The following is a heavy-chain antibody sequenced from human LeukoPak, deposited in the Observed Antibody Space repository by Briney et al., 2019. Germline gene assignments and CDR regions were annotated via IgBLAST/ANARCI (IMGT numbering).Heavy chain of an antibody. Sequence: ASVKVSCKVSGYTLTELSMHWVRQAPGKGLEWMGGFDPEDGETIYAQKFQGRVTMTEDTSTDTAYMELSSLRSEDTALYYCAASRLSQFGGVVVESAGYYYMDVWGKGTTVTVSS. D-gene: IGHD3-16*02. CDR1: GYTLTELS. CDR2: FDPEDGET. CDR3: AASRLSQFGGVVVESAGYYYMDV. J-gene: IGHJ6*03. V-gene: IGHV1-24*01.